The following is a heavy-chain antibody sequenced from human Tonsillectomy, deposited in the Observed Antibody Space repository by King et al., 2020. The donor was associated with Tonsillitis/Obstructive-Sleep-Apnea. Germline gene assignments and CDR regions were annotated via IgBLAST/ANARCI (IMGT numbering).Heavy chain of an antibody. CDR3: AKAPTALTALFDY. Sequence: VQLVESGGGLVQPGESLRLSCATSGFTFSNSAMSWVRQAPETGLEWVSAISGSGGSTYYAESVKGRFTISRDNSKNTLYLDMNTLRAEDTAVYYCAKAPTALTALFDYWGQGTLVTVSS. J-gene: IGHJ4*02. D-gene: IGHD5-18*01. CDR1: GFTFSNSA. V-gene: IGHV3-23*04. CDR2: ISGSGGST.